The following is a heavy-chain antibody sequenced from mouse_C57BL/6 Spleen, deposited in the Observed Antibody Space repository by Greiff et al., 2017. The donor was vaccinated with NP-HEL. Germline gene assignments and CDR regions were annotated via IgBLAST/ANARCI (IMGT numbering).Heavy chain of an antibody. CDR3: ARGGVTTKGWYFDV. Sequence: QVQLKESGPGLVQPSQSLSITCTVSGFSLTSYGVHWVRQSPGKGLEWLGVIWSGGSTDYNAAFISRLSISKDNSKSQVFFKMNSLQADDTAIYYCARGGVTTKGWYFDVWGTGTTVTVSS. D-gene: IGHD2-2*01. CDR1: GFSLTSYG. CDR2: IWSGGST. J-gene: IGHJ1*03. V-gene: IGHV2-2*01.